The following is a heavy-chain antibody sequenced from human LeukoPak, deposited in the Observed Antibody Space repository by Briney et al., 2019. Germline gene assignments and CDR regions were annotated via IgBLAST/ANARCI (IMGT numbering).Heavy chain of an antibody. V-gene: IGHV1-8*01. CDR1: GYTFTSYD. D-gene: IGHD6-13*01. Sequence: ASVKVSCKASGYTFTSYDINWVRQATGQGLEWMGWMNPNSGNTGYAQKFRGRVTMTRNTSISTAYMELSSLRSEDTAVYYCARGEARSWDFDYWGQGTLVTVSS. J-gene: IGHJ4*02. CDR2: MNPNSGNT. CDR3: ARGEARSWDFDY.